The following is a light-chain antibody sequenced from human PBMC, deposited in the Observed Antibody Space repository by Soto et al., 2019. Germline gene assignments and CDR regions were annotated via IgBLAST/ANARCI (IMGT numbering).Light chain of an antibody. CDR1: QSVTSSY. V-gene: IGKV3-20*01. Sequence: EIVFTQSPGTLSLSPGERYTPSRLARQSVTSSYLAGYQQRPVQALRLLIYGASSRATGIPDRFSGSGSGTAFTLTISRLEPEDFVVYYCQQSGNSAGLTFGEGTKVDIK. CDR3: QQSGNSAGLT. J-gene: IGKJ4*01. CDR2: GAS.